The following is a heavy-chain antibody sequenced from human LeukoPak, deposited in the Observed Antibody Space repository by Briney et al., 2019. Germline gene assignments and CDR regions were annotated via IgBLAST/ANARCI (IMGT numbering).Heavy chain of an antibody. J-gene: IGHJ6*03. CDR1: GCSISSSIYY. D-gene: IGHD5-18*01. Sequence: SETLSLTCTVSGCSISSSIYYWGWIRQPPGKGLEWIGSIYYSGSTNHNTSLKSRVTISVDTSKNQFSLKLSSVTAADTDLYYCAGGYIYGPTYYYMDVWGKGNTVTISS. V-gene: IGHV4-39*07. CDR2: IYYSGST. CDR3: AGGYIYGPTYYYMDV.